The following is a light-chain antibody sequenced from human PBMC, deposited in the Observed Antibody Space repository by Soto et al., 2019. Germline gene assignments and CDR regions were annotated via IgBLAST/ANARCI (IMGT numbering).Light chain of an antibody. CDR1: QTVSTY. V-gene: IGKV1-39*01. J-gene: IGKJ1*01. CDR3: QQTYTTPRT. Sequence: DTQMTQSPSSLSASVGDRISITCRASQTVSTYLNWYQQKPGKAPTLLISATSTLQRGVPSRFSGSGSGTEFTLTITSPQPEDFATYDCQQTYTTPRTFGQGTKVASK. CDR2: ATS.